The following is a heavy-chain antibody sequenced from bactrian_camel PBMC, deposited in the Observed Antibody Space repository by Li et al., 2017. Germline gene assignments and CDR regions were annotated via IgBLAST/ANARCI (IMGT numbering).Heavy chain of an antibody. CDR3: SVATTSATFNY. J-gene: IGHJ4*01. CDR1: THSYNIDS. D-gene: IGHD5*01. V-gene: IGHV3S40*01. Sequence: VQLVESGGGSVQAGGPLRLSCEAVTHSYNIDSMGFFRQAPGKGLEWVSTIRIGGGSTYYADSVKGRFAISRDNAKNTVYLQMNGLKPEDTALYYCSVATTSATFNYWGQGTQVTVS. CDR2: IRIGGGST.